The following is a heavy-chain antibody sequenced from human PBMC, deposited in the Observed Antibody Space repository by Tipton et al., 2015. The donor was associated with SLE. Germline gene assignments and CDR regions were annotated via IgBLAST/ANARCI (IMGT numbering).Heavy chain of an antibody. CDR1: RSTFADYA. Sequence: SLRLSCAASRSTFADYAMHWVRLTPGKGLEWVSGIGWNSDNLAYADSVKGRFTISRDDAKNSLFLQMNSLRVEDTAFYYCARGDIRGAGNAPQWFDPWGQGTLVIVSS. D-gene: IGHD6-19*01. CDR3: ARGDIRGAGNAPQWFDP. J-gene: IGHJ5*02. CDR2: IGWNSDNL. V-gene: IGHV3-9*01.